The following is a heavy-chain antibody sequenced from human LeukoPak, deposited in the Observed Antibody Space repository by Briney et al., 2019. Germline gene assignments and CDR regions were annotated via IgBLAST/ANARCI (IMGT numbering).Heavy chain of an antibody. J-gene: IGHJ6*03. CDR2: IKQDGSEK. CDR3: ARGAVTYYYHYMDV. CDR1: GFTFSSYW. Sequence: GGSLRLSCAASGFTFSSYWMSWVRQAPGKGLEWVANIKQDGSEKYYVDSVKGRFTISRDNAKNSLYLQMNSLRAEDTAVYYCARGAVTYYYHYMDVWGKGAAVIVSS. V-gene: IGHV3-7*01. D-gene: IGHD4-17*01.